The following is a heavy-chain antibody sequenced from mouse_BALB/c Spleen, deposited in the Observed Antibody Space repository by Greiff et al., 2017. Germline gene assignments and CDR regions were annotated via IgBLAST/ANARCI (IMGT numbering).Heavy chain of an antibody. J-gene: IGHJ4*01. CDR1: GFTFSSYA. CDR3: ARGGYGNWKAMDY. D-gene: IGHD2-10*02. CDR2: ISSGGST. Sequence: EVQLQESGGGLVKPGGSLKLSCAASGFTFSSYAMSWVRQTPEKRLEWVASISSGGSTYYPDSVKGRFTISRDNARNILYLQMSSLRSEDTAMYYCARGGYGNWKAMDYWGQGTSVTVSS. V-gene: IGHV5-6-5*01.